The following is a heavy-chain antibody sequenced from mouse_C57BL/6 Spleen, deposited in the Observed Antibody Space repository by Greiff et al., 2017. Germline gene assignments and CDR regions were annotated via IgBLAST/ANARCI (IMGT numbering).Heavy chain of an antibody. CDR3: ARKNYGSSEDYAMDY. CDR2: IDPNSGGT. J-gene: IGHJ4*01. D-gene: IGHD1-1*01. V-gene: IGHV1-72*01. Sequence: QVHVKQPGAELVKPGASVKLSCKASGYTFTSYWMHWVKQRPGRGLEWIGRIDPNSGGTKYNEKFKSKATLTVDKPSSTAYMQLSSLTSEDSAVYYCARKNYGSSEDYAMDYWGQGTSVTVSS. CDR1: GYTFTSYW.